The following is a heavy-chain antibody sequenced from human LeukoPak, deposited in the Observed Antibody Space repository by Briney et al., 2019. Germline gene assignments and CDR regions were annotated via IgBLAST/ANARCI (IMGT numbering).Heavy chain of an antibody. Sequence: PGGSLRLPCAASGFTLSRDSMNWVRQAPGKGLEWISYISHDSGIRYYADSVRGRFTISRDNAKNSLYLQMHSLRAEDTAVYYCVRDNPRCCGVIPAKIDDYWGQGTLVTVSS. V-gene: IGHV3-48*01. CDR2: ISHDSGIR. D-gene: IGHD2-15*01. CDR1: GFTLSRDS. J-gene: IGHJ4*02. CDR3: VRDNPRCCGVIPAKIDDY.